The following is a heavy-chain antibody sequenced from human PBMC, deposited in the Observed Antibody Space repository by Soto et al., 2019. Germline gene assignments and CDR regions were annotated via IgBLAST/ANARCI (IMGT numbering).Heavy chain of an antibody. CDR3: AKGYIAWPTGWFDH. CDR2: ISNNGGST. D-gene: IGHD6-13*01. V-gene: IGHV3-23*01. Sequence: EVQLLESGGGLVQPGESLRLSCAASGFTFSSYALTWVRQAPGKGLEWVSAISNNGGSTYYADSVKGRFTVSRDNSKNTLYLQMNSLRAEDTAVYYCAKGYIAWPTGWFDHWGQGTLVTVSS. CDR1: GFTFSSYA. J-gene: IGHJ5*02.